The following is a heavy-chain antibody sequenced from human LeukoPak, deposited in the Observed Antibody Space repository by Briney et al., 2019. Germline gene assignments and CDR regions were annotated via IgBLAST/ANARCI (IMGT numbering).Heavy chain of an antibody. CDR1: GGSINSYY. V-gene: IGHV4-59*01. J-gene: IGHJ3*02. D-gene: IGHD6-6*01. CDR2: IYYSGST. Sequence: SETLSLTCTVSGGSINSYYWSWIRQPPGKGLEWIAYIYYSGSTNYNPSLKSRVTISVDTSKNQSSLKLSSVTAADTAVYYCARGSVAARNDAFDIWGQGTMVTVSS. CDR3: ARGSVAARNDAFDI.